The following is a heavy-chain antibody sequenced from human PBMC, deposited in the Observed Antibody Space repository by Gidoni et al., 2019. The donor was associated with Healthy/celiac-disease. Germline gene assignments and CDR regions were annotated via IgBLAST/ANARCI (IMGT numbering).Heavy chain of an antibody. V-gene: IGHV3-30*18. D-gene: IGHD2-21*01. Sequence: VSGGGVVQPGRSLRLSCAASGFTFSSYGMHWVRQAPGKGLEWVAVISYDGSNKYYADSVKGRFTISRDNSKNTLYLQMNSLRAEDTAVYYCAKTGEAQNLCMDVWGQGTTVTVSS. CDR3: AKTGEAQNLCMDV. J-gene: IGHJ6*02. CDR2: ISYDGSNK. CDR1: GFTFSSYG.